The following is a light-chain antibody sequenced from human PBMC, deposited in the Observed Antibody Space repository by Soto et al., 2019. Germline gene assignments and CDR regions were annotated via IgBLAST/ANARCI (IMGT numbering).Light chain of an antibody. Sequence: DIQMTQSPSTLSASVGDRVTITCRARQSISSWLAWYQQKPGKAPKLLIYDASNLESGVPSRFSGSGSGTEFTLTISSLQPDDFATYYCQQYNSYSWTFGHGTKVDIK. CDR3: QQYNSYSWT. CDR1: QSISSW. CDR2: DAS. J-gene: IGKJ1*01. V-gene: IGKV1-5*01.